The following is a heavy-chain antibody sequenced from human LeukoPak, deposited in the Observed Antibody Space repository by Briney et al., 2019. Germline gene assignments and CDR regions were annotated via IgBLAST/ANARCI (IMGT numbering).Heavy chain of an antibody. CDR3: ARSPYDMGAFDI. CDR2: INPNSGGT. Sequence: ASVKVSCKASGYTFTGYYMHWVRQAPGQGLEWMGWINPNSGGTNYAQKFQGRVTMTRDTSISTAYMELSRLRSDDTAVYYCARSPYDMGAFDIWGQGTMVTVSS. D-gene: IGHD3-22*01. CDR1: GYTFTGYY. J-gene: IGHJ3*02. V-gene: IGHV1-2*02.